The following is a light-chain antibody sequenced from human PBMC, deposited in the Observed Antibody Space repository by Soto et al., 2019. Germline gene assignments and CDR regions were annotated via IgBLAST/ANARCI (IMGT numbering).Light chain of an antibody. Sequence: QSALTQPASVSGSPGQSITISCTGTSSDVGGYNYVSWYQQHPANAPQLMIFDVSNRPSGISDRFSGSKSGNTASLTISGLQAEDEADYYCSSYTSTNTLVFGGGTKVTVL. CDR2: DVS. V-gene: IGLV2-14*03. CDR1: SSDVGGYNY. CDR3: SSYTSTNTLV. J-gene: IGLJ2*01.